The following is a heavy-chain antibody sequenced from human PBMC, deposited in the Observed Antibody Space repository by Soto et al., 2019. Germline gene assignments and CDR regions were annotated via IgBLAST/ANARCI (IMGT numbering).Heavy chain of an antibody. D-gene: IGHD3-9*01. CDR1: GFPFSAYA. CDR3: ARTGETGYDWGWFDP. V-gene: IGHV3-30*03. Sequence: QVQLVESGGGVVQPGRSQRLSCAASGFPFSAYAMHWVRQAPGRGLEWLAVISSDGSNKHYADSVKGRFSISRDNYENTVYLQMNSLGTEDTAAYYCARTGETGYDWGWFDPWGLGTLVTVSS. J-gene: IGHJ5*02. CDR2: ISSDGSNK.